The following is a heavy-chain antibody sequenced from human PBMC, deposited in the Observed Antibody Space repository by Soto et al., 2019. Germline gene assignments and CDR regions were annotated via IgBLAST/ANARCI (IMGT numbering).Heavy chain of an antibody. V-gene: IGHV3-23*01. J-gene: IGHJ6*02. CDR3: ARYIPGVRYYGMDV. Sequence: PGGSQRLSSTASGFNFGSYAMKWVRQAPGKGLEWVSLIGESGTPTYYADSVKGRFTISRDNSGNTLFLEMYSLRAEDTAVYYCARYIPGVRYYGMDVWGQGTTVTVSS. D-gene: IGHD2-2*01. CDR2: IGESGTPT. CDR1: GFNFGSYA.